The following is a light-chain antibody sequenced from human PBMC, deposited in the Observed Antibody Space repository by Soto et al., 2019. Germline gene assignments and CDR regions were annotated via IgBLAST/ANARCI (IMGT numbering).Light chain of an antibody. Sequence: EIVLTQSPATLSVSPGERATLSCRASQSIRNNLAWYQQKAGQAPRLLIYSASARATGIPARFSGSGSGTEFTLTISSLQSEDFAVYYCQQYNNWPLYTFGQGTKLEIK. CDR3: QQYNNWPLYT. CDR2: SAS. CDR1: QSIRNN. V-gene: IGKV3-15*01. J-gene: IGKJ2*01.